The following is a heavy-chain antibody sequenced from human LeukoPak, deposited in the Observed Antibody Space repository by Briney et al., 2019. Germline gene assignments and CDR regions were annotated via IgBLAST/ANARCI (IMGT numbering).Heavy chain of an antibody. CDR3: AGYCSGGSCYSPWVYAFDI. D-gene: IGHD2-15*01. CDR2: IYYSGST. J-gene: IGHJ3*02. V-gene: IGHV4-39*07. CDR1: GGSISSGGYY. Sequence: SQTLSLTCTVSGGSISSGGYYWSWIRQPPGKGLEWIGSIYYSGSTYYNPSLKSRVTISVDTSKNQFSLKLSSVTAADTAVYYCAGYCSGGSCYSPWVYAFDIWGQGTMVTVSS.